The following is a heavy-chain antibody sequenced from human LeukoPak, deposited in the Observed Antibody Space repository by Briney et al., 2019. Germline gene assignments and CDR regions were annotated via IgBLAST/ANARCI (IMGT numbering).Heavy chain of an antibody. D-gene: IGHD1-1*01. CDR2: IYYSGST. Sequence: PSETLSLTCTVSGGSISSSSYYWGWIRQPPGKGLEWIGSIYYSGSTYYNPSLKSRVTISVDTSKNQFSLKLSSVTAADTAVYYCARGPNAEIGYYYYYYMDVWGKGTTVTVSS. CDR1: GGSISSSSYY. V-gene: IGHV4-39*07. CDR3: ARGPNAEIGYYYYYYMDV. J-gene: IGHJ6*03.